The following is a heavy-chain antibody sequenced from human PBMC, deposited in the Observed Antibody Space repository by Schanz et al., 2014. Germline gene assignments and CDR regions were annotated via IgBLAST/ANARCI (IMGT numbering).Heavy chain of an antibody. CDR3: AMLDSTREGH. CDR2: IKQDGREP. CDR1: RFTFSDYW. V-gene: IGHV3-7*01. Sequence: EVQLVESGGGLVQPGGSLRLSCAASRFTFSDYWMSWVRQAPGKGLEWVAMIKQDGREPYYVVSVVGRFTISSDKAKNSLHLQMNSLRTEDTAIYYCAMLDSTREGHWGQGTLVSVSS. D-gene: IGHD2-2*01. J-gene: IGHJ4*02.